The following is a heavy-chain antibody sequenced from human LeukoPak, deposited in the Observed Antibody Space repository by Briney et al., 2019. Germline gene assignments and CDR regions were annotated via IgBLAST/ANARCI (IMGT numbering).Heavy chain of an antibody. CDR3: AKDRSGSFPNWFDP. CDR2: INGSGGNT. J-gene: IGHJ5*02. Sequence: GGSLRLSCAASGFTFSSYGMHWVRQAPGKGLEWVSAINGSGGNTYYTNSVKGRFTISRDNSKNTLYLQMNSLRAEDTAVYYCAKDRSGSFPNWFDPWGQGTLVTVSS. V-gene: IGHV3-23*01. CDR1: GFTFSSYG. D-gene: IGHD3-10*01.